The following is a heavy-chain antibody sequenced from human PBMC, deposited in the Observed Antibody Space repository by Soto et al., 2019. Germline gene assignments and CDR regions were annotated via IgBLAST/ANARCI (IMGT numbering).Heavy chain of an antibody. CDR1: GGSISSGDYY. D-gene: IGHD3-22*01. V-gene: IGHV4-30-4*01. CDR3: AGGALYYYDSSGYSE. CDR2: IYCSGST. J-gene: IGHJ4*02. Sequence: SETLSLTCTVSGGSISSGDYYWSWIRQPPGKGLEWIGYIYCSGSTYYNPSLKSRVTISVDTSKNQFSLKLSSVTAADTAVYYCAGGALYYYDSSGYSEWVQGTLVTVSS.